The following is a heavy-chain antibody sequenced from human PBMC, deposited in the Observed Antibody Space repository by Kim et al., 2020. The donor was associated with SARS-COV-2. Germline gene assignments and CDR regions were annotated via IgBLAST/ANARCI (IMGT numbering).Heavy chain of an antibody. J-gene: IGHJ6*03. V-gene: IGHV4-59*08. CDR1: GDSFNDYY. CDR2: VFYTGTT. CDR3: ARRRHLYYHMDV. Sequence: SETLSLTCSVSGDSFNDYYWNWIRQTPGKGLEWIGYVFYTGTTKYNPSLKSRVTISVDSAKNQVSLRLNFVTAADTAVYYCARRRHLYYHMDVWGKGTTVTVSS.